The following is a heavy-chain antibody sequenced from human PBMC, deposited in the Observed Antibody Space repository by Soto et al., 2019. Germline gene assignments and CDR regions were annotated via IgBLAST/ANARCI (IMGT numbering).Heavy chain of an antibody. CDR1: GGSVSSTSYY. Sequence: SLTCTVSGGSVSSTSYYWSWIRQPPGKGLEWIGYIYNSWSTNYKPSLKSRVTISVDTSKNQFSLNLTSVTAADTAVYFCARDFRGWNRGSYYYYGMEVWGQGTTVTVSS. J-gene: IGHJ6*02. D-gene: IGHD6-19*01. CDR3: ARDFRGWNRGSYYYYGMEV. V-gene: IGHV4-61*01. CDR2: IYNSWST.